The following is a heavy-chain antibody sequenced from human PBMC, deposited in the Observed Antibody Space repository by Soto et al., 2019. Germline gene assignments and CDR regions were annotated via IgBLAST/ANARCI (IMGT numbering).Heavy chain of an antibody. CDR3: ASIAVAASEYFQH. V-gene: IGHV4-38-2*01. D-gene: IGHD6-19*01. Sequence: SETLSLTCAVSGYSISSGYYWGWIRQPPGKGLEWIWSIYHSVSTYYNPSLKSRVTISVDTSKNQFSLKLSSVTAADTAVYYCASIAVAASEYFQHWGQGTLVTVSS. CDR1: GYSISSGYY. CDR2: IYHSVST. J-gene: IGHJ1*01.